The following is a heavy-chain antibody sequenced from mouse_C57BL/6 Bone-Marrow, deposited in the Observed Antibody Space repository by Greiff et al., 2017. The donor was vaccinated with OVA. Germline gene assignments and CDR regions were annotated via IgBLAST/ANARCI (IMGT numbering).Heavy chain of an antibody. D-gene: IGHD4-1*01. CDR3: IGTGTFAY. Sequence: EVKLVESGGGLVQPGGSMKLSCVASGFTFSNYWMNWVRQSPEQGLEWVAQIRLKSDNYATNYAESVKGRFTISRDDSKSSVYLQMNNLRAEDTGIYYCIGTGTFAYWGQGTLGTVSA. CDR1: GFTFSNYW. J-gene: IGHJ3*01. CDR2: IRLKSDNYAT. V-gene: IGHV6-3*01.